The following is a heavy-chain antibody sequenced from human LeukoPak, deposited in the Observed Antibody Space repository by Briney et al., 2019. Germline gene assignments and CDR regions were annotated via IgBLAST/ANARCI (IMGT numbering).Heavy chain of an antibody. CDR1: GFTFSSYE. D-gene: IGHD4-17*01. J-gene: IGHJ4*02. CDR2: NRSSSSIR. CDR3: ARGGYDDYHLGY. V-gene: IGHV3-48*03. Sequence: GVTLRLSCAASGFTFSSYEMKGVRQAPGRGKEWISYNRSSSSIRHYADSVKGRFTISRDNAKSSLYLQKNSLRAEDTAVYYCARGGYDDYHLGYGGQGTLVTVSS.